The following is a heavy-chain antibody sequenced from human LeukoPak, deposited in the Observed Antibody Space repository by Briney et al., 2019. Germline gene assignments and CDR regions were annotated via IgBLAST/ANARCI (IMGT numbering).Heavy chain of an antibody. J-gene: IGHJ4*02. CDR3: ARDPYGTGAFDY. V-gene: IGHV3-66*01. CDR1: GFXVSSNY. CDR2: VYTGGST. Sequence: GGSLRLSCAASGFXVSSNYMNWVRQAPGKGLEWVSVVYTGGSTYYADSVKGRFTISRDNPKNTVYLQVNSLRAEDTAVYYCARDPYGTGAFDYWGQGTQVTVSS. D-gene: IGHD1-1*01.